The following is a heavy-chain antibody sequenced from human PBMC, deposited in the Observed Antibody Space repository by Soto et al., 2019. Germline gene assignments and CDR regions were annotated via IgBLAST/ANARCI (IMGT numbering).Heavy chain of an antibody. J-gene: IGHJ4*02. CDR3: ACMVRGPSLVDY. CDR2: INSDGSST. Sequence: GGSLRLSCAASGFTFSSYWMHWVRQAPGKGLVWVSRINSDGSSTSYADSVKGRFTISRDNAKNTLYLQMNSLRAEDTAVYYCACMVRGPSLVDYWGQGTLVTVSS. CDR1: GFTFSSYW. D-gene: IGHD3-10*01. V-gene: IGHV3-74*01.